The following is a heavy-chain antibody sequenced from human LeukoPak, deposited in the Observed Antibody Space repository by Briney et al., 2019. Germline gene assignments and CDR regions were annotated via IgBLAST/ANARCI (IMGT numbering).Heavy chain of an antibody. CDR2: IYYSGST. CDR1: GGSISSGDYY. J-gene: IGHJ4*02. CDR3: ARGSGGPYFDY. D-gene: IGHD3-16*01. V-gene: IGHV4-30-4*01. Sequence: SETLSLTCTVSGGSISSGDYYWSWIRQPPGTGLEWIGYIYYSGSTYYNPSLKSRVTISVDTSKNQFSLKLSSVTAADTAVYYCARGSGGPYFDYWGQGTLVTVSS.